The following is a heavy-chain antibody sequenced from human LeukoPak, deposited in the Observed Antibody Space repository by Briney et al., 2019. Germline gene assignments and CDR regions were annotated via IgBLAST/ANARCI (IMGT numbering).Heavy chain of an antibody. V-gene: IGHV4-39*07. J-gene: IGHJ4*02. CDR1: GDSFSTSSYF. D-gene: IGHD4-11*01. CDR3: ARAPYNSKYYITD. Sequence: PSETLSLTCIVSGDSFSTSSYFWGWIRQPPGQGLEWIGAIYFTGSTYYNPSLKSRVSISEDTSKNRFSLNLTSLTAADTAIYYCARAPYNSKYYITDWGRGTLVTVSS. CDR2: IYFTGST.